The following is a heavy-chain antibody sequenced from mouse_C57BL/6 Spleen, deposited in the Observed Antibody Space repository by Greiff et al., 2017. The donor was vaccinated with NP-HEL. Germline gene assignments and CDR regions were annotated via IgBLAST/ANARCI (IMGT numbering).Heavy chain of an antibody. V-gene: IGHV1-18*01. J-gene: IGHJ2*01. CDR2: INSNNGGT. CDR3: ARRTRLRRESYFDY. Sequence: VQPQQSGPEPVKPGALVKILCKASGHTLPDYNMAWVKPSRGKSLGWIGDINSNNGGTNYNQKFKGKATLTVDKSSSTAYLEPRSLTSEDTAGYYCARRTRLRRESYFDYWGQGTTLTVSS. CDR1: GHTLPDYN. D-gene: IGHD2-2*01.